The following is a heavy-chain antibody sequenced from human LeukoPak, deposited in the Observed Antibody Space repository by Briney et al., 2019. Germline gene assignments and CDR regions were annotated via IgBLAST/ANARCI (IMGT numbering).Heavy chain of an antibody. Sequence: GASVNVSFKASGYTFTSYYMHWVRQAPGQGLEWMGIINPSGGSTSYAQKFQGRVTMTRDTSTSTVYMELSSLRSEDTAVYYCARTLPAAGRSYYYGMDVWGQGTTVTVSS. CDR3: ARTLPAAGRSYYYGMDV. CDR2: INPSGGST. V-gene: IGHV1-46*01. J-gene: IGHJ6*01. CDR1: GYTFTSYY. D-gene: IGHD2-2*01.